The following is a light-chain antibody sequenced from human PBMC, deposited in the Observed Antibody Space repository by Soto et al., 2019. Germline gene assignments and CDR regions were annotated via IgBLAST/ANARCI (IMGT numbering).Light chain of an antibody. CDR3: SSYTSSSTLV. CDR1: SSDVGGYNY. V-gene: IGLV2-14*01. Sequence: QSALTQPASVSGSPGQAITISCTGTSSDVGGYNYVSWYQQHPGKAPKLMIYDVSNRPSGVSNRFSGSKSGNTASLTISGLQAEDEGDYYCSSYTSSSTLVFGGGTQLPSS. J-gene: IGLJ7*01. CDR2: DVS.